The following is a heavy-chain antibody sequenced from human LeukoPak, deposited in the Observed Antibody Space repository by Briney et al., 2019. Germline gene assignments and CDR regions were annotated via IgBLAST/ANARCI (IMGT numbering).Heavy chain of an antibody. Sequence: GESLKISCKGSGYSLTSYWIGWVRQMPGKGLEWMGIIYPGDSDTRYSPSFQGQVTISADKSISTAYLQWSSLKASDTAMYYCARHGGYYDSSGYYPPGDYWGQGTLVTVSS. CDR1: GYSLTSYW. CDR3: ARHGGYYDSSGYYPPGDY. D-gene: IGHD3-22*01. CDR2: IYPGDSDT. J-gene: IGHJ4*02. V-gene: IGHV5-51*01.